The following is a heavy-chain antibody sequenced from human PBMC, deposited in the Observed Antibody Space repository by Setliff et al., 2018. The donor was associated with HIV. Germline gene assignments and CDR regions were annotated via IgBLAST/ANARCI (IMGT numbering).Heavy chain of an antibody. V-gene: IGHV3-49*04. CDR2: IRSKTYGGTT. CDR1: GFTFSNYA. J-gene: IGHJ4*02. Sequence: PGGSLRLSCAASGFTFSNYAMSWVRQAPGKGLEWIGFIRSKTYGGTTEYAASVKGRFTISRDESKSIAYLQMNNLKTEDTAVYYCTRVRMITFGGLIPPALDYWGQGTLVTVSS. CDR3: TRVRMITFGGLIPPALDY. D-gene: IGHD3-16*02.